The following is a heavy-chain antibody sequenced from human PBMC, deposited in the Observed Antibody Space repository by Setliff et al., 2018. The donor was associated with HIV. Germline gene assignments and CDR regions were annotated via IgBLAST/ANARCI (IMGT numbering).Heavy chain of an antibody. CDR3: VRDGSSSGSFYPEYFQY. Sequence: PGGSLRLSCAASGFTFDDYAMHWVRQAPGKGLEWVSFISSSGTTKYYADSVKGRFTISRDNAKNSLYLQMNSLRAEDTAVYYCVRDGSSSGSFYPEYFQYWGQGTLVTVSS. CDR2: ISSSGTTK. D-gene: IGHD1-26*01. CDR1: GFTFDDYA. J-gene: IGHJ1*01. V-gene: IGHV3-48*03.